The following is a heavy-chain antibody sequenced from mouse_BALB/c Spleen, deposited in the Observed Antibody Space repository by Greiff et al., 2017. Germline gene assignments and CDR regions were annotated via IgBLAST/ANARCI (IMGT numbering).Heavy chain of an antibody. V-gene: IGHV1-62-2*01. CDR3: ARHEEGVWSYGAMDY. Sequence: QVQLQQSGAELAKPGASVKMSCKASGYTFTSYWMHWVKQRPGQGLEWIGWFYPGSGSIKYNEKFKDKATLTADKSSSTVYMELSRLTSEDSAVYFCARHEEGVWSYGAMDYWGQGTSVTVSS. D-gene: IGHD1-1*01. CDR2: FYPGSGSI. J-gene: IGHJ4*01. CDR1: GYTFTSYW.